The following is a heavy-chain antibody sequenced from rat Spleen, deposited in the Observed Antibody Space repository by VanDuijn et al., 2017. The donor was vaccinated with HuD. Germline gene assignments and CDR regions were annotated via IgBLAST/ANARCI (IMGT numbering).Heavy chain of an antibody. V-gene: IGHV5-25*01. CDR3: VRDTTVPPYWYFDF. CDR2: ISTGGGNT. CDR1: GFTFSTFP. D-gene: IGHD1-1*01. Sequence: EVQLVESGGGLVQPGRSLKLSCTASGFTFSTFPMAWVRKAPTKGLEWVASISTGGGNTYYRDSVKGRFTISRDNAKSTLYLQMGSLRSEDTATYYCVRDTTVPPYWYFDFWGPGTLVTVSS. J-gene: IGHJ1*01.